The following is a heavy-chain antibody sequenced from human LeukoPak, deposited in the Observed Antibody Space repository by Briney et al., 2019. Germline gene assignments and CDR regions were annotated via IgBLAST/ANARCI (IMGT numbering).Heavy chain of an antibody. J-gene: IGHJ3*02. V-gene: IGHV3-66*01. D-gene: IGHD6-6*01. Sequence: PGGSLRLSCGASGFTVSTNYMSWVRQAPGKGLEWVSIIYSGGSTYYADSVKGRFTISRDNSKNTLYLQMDSLRAEDTAVYYCASYRYGSSFAFDMGGEGTMVTVP. CDR1: GFTVSTNY. CDR2: IYSGGST. CDR3: ASYRYGSSFAFDM.